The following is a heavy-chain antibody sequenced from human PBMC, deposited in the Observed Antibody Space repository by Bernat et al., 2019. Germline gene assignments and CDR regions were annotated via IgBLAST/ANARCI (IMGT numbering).Heavy chain of an antibody. V-gene: IGHV3-23*01. CDR1: GFTFSSYA. J-gene: IGHJ4*02. CDR3: AKSVYSSSSHYFDY. CDR2: ISGSGGST. Sequence: EVQLLESGGGLVQPGGSLRRSCAASGFTFSSYAMSWVRQAPGKGLEWVSAISGSGGSTYYADSVNGRFTISSDNSKNTLYLQMNSLRAEDTAVYYCAKSVYSSSSHYFDYWGQGTLVTVSS. D-gene: IGHD6-6*01.